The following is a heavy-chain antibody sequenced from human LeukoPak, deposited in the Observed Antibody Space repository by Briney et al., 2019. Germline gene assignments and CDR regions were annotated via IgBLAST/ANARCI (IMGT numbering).Heavy chain of an antibody. CDR1: GGSISNYY. J-gene: IGHJ6*03. CDR2: IYSSGST. CDR3: ARATMDV. Sequence: SETLSLTCTVSGGSISNYYWSWIRQPPGKGLEWIGYIYSSGSTNYNPSLKSRVTISVDTSKNQFSLKLSSVTAADTAVYYCARATMDVWGKGTTVTVSS. V-gene: IGHV4-59*12.